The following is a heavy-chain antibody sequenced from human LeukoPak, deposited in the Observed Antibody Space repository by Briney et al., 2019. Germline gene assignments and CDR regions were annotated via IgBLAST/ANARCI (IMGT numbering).Heavy chain of an antibody. CDR1: GGSISSSSYY. CDR2: IYYSGST. Sequence: SETLSLTCTVSGGSISSSSYYWGWISQPPGKGLEWIGSIYYSGSTYYNPSLKSGVTISVDTSKNQFSLKLSSVTAADTAVYYCARDLIYGDYVQRPPTPFGYWGQGTLVTVSS. V-gene: IGHV4-39*07. J-gene: IGHJ4*02. D-gene: IGHD4-17*01. CDR3: ARDLIYGDYVQRPPTPFGY.